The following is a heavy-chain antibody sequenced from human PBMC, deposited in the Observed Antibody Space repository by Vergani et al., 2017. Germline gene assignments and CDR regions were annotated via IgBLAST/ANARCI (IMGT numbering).Heavy chain of an antibody. CDR3: ARALTTGSLYFQH. D-gene: IGHD2/OR15-2a*01. CDR2: IYYSGST. Sequence: QLQLQESGPGLVKPSETLSLTCTVSGGSISSSSYYWGWIRQPPGKGLEWIGSIYYSGSTYYNPSLKSRVTISVDTSNNQFSLKLSSVTAADTAVYYCARALTTGSLYFQHWGQGTLVTVSS. V-gene: IGHV4-39*07. CDR1: GGSISSSSYY. J-gene: IGHJ1*01.